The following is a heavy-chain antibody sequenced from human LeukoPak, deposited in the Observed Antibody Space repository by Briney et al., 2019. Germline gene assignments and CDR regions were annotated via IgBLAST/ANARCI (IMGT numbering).Heavy chain of an antibody. V-gene: IGHV3-23*01. CDR3: AKVWTAYSDDYFDY. Sequence: PGGSLRLSCAASGFTFSSYGMSWVRQAPGKGLECVSSISGSGGSTNHADSVEGRFTISRDNSKNMLYLQMNSLRAEDTAVYYCAKVWTAYSDDYFDYWGQGTLVTVSS. CDR2: ISGSGGST. CDR1: GFTFSSYG. J-gene: IGHJ4*02. D-gene: IGHD3/OR15-3a*01.